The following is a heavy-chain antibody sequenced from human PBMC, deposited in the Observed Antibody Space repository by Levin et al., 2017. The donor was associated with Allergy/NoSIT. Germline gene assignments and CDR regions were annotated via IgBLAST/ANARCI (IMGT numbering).Heavy chain of an antibody. D-gene: IGHD6-19*01. J-gene: IGHJ2*01. CDR1: GFTLTTYA. V-gene: IGHV3-30-3*01. CDR2: VSYDGSNE. Sequence: GGSLRLSCAASGFTLTTYAMHWVRQAPGKGLEWLAVVSYDGSNEIYADSVKGRFTISRDNSKNTLFLQMNSLRAEDTAVYYCARSGPFSGWSYWYFDLWGRGTLVTVSS. CDR3: ARSGPFSGWSYWYFDL.